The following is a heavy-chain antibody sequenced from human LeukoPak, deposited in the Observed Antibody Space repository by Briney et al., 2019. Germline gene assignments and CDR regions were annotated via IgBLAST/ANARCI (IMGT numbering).Heavy chain of an antibody. Sequence: GGSLRLSCAASGFTFSSYEMNWFRQAPGKGLEWVSSISSSSSYIYYADSVKGRFTISRDNAKNPLYLQMNSLRAEDTAVYYCAREPTNSSSWYTSCDYWGQGTLVTVSS. CDR3: AREPTNSSSWYTSCDY. D-gene: IGHD6-13*01. CDR2: ISSSSSYI. V-gene: IGHV3-21*01. J-gene: IGHJ4*02. CDR1: GFTFSSYE.